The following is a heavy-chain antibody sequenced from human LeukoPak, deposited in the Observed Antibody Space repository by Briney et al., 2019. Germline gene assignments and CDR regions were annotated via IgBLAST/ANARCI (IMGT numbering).Heavy chain of an antibody. Sequence: SETLSLTCTVSGGSISSYYWSWIRQPPGKGLEWIGYIYYSGSTNYNPSLKSRVTISVDTSKNQSSLKLSSVTAADTAVYYCASFEYSGYDSGPLFDYWGQGTLVTVSS. CDR3: ASFEYSGYDSGPLFDY. CDR2: IYYSGST. V-gene: IGHV4-59*01. CDR1: GGSISSYY. D-gene: IGHD5-12*01. J-gene: IGHJ4*02.